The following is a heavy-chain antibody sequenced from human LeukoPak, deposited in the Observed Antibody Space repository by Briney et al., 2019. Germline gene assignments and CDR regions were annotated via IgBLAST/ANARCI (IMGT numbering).Heavy chain of an antibody. CDR2: IYTSGST. CDR1: GGSISSYY. D-gene: IGHD6-13*01. CDR3: ARGPGYSSSWFFDP. V-gene: IGHV4-4*07. J-gene: IGHJ5*02. Sequence: SETLSLTCTVSGGSISSYYWSWIRQPAGKGLEWIGRIYTSGSTYYNPSLKSRVTISVDTSKNQFSLKLSSVTAADTAVYYCARGPGYSSSWFFDPWGQGTLVTVSS.